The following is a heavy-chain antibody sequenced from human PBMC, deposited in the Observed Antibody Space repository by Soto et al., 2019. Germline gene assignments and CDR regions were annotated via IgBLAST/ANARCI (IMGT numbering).Heavy chain of an antibody. Sequence: QVQLVQSGAEVKKPGSSVKVSCKASVGTFSSYAISWVRQAPGQGLEWMGGIIPIFGTANYAPKFQGRVTITEYEPTTKAYMELSSLRSEETAVYYCASGPDYDYISGNNWFDPWGQGTLVTVSS. CDR2: IIPIFGTA. D-gene: IGHD3-16*01. CDR1: VGTFSSYA. V-gene: IGHV1-69*01. CDR3: ASGPDYDYISGNNWFDP. J-gene: IGHJ5*02.